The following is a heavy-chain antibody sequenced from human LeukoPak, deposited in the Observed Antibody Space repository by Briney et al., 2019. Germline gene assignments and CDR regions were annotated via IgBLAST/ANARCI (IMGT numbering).Heavy chain of an antibody. Sequence: HTGGSLRLSCVASGFTFSSYAMHWVRQAPGKGLEWVSAISGSGGSTYYADSVKGRFTISRDNSKNTLYLQMNSLRAEDTAVYYCAKDLWIGSYGYYFDYWGQGTLVTVSS. CDR2: ISGSGGST. CDR3: AKDLWIGSYGYYFDY. CDR1: GFTFSSYA. D-gene: IGHD5-18*01. J-gene: IGHJ4*02. V-gene: IGHV3-23*01.